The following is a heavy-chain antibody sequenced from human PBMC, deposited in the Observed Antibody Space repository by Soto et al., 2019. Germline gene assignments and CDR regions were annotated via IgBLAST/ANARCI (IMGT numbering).Heavy chain of an antibody. CDR3: AREGAGGALDT. Sequence: QVQLVQSGPEVKKPGSSVKVSCKASGGSFSSITWVRQAPGQGLEWMGRIIPILGTAKHEQKFQGRVTITADKSTSTAYMELTSLRSEDTAVYFCAREGAGGALDTWGQGTLVPVSS. CDR2: IIPILGTA. D-gene: IGHD1-26*01. J-gene: IGHJ5*02. V-gene: IGHV1-69*08. CDR1: GGSFSS.